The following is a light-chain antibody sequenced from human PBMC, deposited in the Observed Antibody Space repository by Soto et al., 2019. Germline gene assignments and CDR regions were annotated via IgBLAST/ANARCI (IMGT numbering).Light chain of an antibody. CDR1: QSVSSY. CDR2: GAS. CDR3: QQRSNWPPLT. Sequence: EIVLTQSPATLSLSPGERATLSCRASQSVSSYLAWHQQKPGQAPRLLIYGASNRATGIPARFSGSGSGTDFTLTINSLEPEDFAVYYCQQRSNWPPLTFGGGTKVEIK. J-gene: IGKJ4*01. V-gene: IGKV3-11*01.